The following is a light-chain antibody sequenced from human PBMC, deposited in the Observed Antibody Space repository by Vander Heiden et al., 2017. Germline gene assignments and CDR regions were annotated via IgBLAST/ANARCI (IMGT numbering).Light chain of an antibody. J-gene: IGKJ3*01. Sequence: IVMTPSPDSLAVSLGERATINCKSSPSVLYRSNNKSYLAWYQQKPGQPPKLLIYWASTRESGVPDRFSGSGSGTDFTLTISSLQAEDVAVYYCQQYYSTPFTFGPGTKVDIK. CDR2: WAS. CDR3: QQYYSTPFT. CDR1: PSVLYRSNNKSY. V-gene: IGKV4-1*01.